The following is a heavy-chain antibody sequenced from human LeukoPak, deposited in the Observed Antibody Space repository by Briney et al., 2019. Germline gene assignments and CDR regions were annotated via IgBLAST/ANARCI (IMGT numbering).Heavy chain of an antibody. CDR1: GFTFSSYG. Sequence: GGSLRLSCAASGFTFSSYGMRWVRQAPGKGLEWVAVISHDGSNKYYADSVKGRFTISRDNSKNTLYLQMNSLRAEDTAVYYCAKSDFIAVAGPYYYYGMDVWGQGTTVTVSS. CDR3: AKSDFIAVAGPYYYYGMDV. V-gene: IGHV3-30*18. J-gene: IGHJ6*02. D-gene: IGHD6-19*01. CDR2: ISHDGSNK.